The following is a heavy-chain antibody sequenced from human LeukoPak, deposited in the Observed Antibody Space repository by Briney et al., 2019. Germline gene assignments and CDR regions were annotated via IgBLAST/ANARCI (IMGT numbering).Heavy chain of an antibody. Sequence: GGSLRLSCAASGFTFSSYEMNWVRQAPGKGLEWVSYISSSGSTINYADSVKGRFTISRDNAKNSLYLQMNSLRAEDTAVYYCARGREYVLLWFGELSPGGYYFDYWGQGTLVTVSS. D-gene: IGHD3-10*01. J-gene: IGHJ4*02. CDR1: GFTFSSYE. CDR2: ISSSGSTI. CDR3: ARGREYVLLWFGELSPGGYYFDY. V-gene: IGHV3-48*03.